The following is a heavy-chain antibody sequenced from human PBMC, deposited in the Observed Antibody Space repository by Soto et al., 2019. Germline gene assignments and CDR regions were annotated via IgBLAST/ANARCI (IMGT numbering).Heavy chain of an antibody. V-gene: IGHV3-15*01. J-gene: IGHJ4*02. D-gene: IGHD4-17*01. CDR3: TTRLRREVPLDC. CDR2: IKSKTDGGTT. CDR1: GVTFSNDW. Sequence: GGSLRLSCTASGVTFSNDWMSWVRQAPGRGLEWVGRIKSKTDGGTTDYAAPVKGRLTISRDDSKNTLYLQMNSLKTEDTAVYYCTTRLRREVPLDCWGQGAMVTVSS.